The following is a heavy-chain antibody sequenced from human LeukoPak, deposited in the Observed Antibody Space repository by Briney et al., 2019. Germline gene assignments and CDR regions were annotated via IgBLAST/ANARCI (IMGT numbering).Heavy chain of an antibody. V-gene: IGHV3-11*04. Sequence: PGGSLRLSCAASGFTFSDYYMSWIRQAPGKGLEWVSYISSSGSTIYYADSVKGRFTISRDNAKNSLYLQMNSLRAEDTAVYYCASNVGSGWYTFFDYWGQGTLVTVSS. CDR2: ISSSGSTI. CDR3: ASNVGSGWYTFFDY. CDR1: GFTFSDYY. J-gene: IGHJ4*02. D-gene: IGHD6-19*01.